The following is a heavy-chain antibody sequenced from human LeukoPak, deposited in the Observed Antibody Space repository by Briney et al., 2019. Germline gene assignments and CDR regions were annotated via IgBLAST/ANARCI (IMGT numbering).Heavy chain of an antibody. D-gene: IGHD3-22*01. Sequence: SETLSLTCAVSGGSISSGGYSWSWIRQPPGKGLEWIGYIYHSGSTYYNPSLKSRVTISVDRSKNQFSLKLSSVTAADTAVYYCARSPLITTEAQWLDPWGQGTLVTVSS. V-gene: IGHV4-30-2*01. CDR1: GGSISSGGYS. CDR2: IYHSGST. J-gene: IGHJ5*02. CDR3: ARSPLITTEAQWLDP.